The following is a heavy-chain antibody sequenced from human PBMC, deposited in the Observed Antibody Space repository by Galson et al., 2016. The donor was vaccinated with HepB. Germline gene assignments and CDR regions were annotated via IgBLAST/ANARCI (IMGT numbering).Heavy chain of an antibody. CDR2: IWYDGSNK. D-gene: IGHD1-26*01. J-gene: IGHJ4*02. V-gene: IGHV3-33*01. CDR1: GFTFSDYA. CDR3: ARERGRGSYLIPRGCLDF. Sequence: SLRLSCAASGFTFSDYALHWVRQAPGKGLEWVAVIWYDGSNKYYADSVKGRITISRDNSKNTVYLQMNSLRADDTDVYYCARERGRGSYLIPRGCLDFWGQGTLVTAAS.